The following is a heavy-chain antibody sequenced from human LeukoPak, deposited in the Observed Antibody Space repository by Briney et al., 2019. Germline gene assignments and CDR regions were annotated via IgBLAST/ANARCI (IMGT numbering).Heavy chain of an antibody. CDR1: GGSISSYY. CDR2: IDTSGST. D-gene: IGHD6-19*01. V-gene: IGHV4-4*07. J-gene: IGHJ6*03. Sequence: PSETLSLTCTVSGGSISSYYWSWIRRPAGKGLEWIGRIDTSGSTNYNPSLKSRVTMSVDTSKNQFSLKLSSVTAADTAVYYCARDRRGWDTYYYYYYMDVWGKGTTVTISS. CDR3: ARDRRGWDTYYYYYYMDV.